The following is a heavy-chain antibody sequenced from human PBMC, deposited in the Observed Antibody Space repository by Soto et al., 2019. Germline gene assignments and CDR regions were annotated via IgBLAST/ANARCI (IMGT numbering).Heavy chain of an antibody. J-gene: IGHJ4*02. D-gene: IGHD5-18*01. CDR1: GASISSSTSNNY. Sequence: QLHLQESGPGLVKPSETLSLTCTVSGASISSSTSNNYWGWIRQSPGKGLEWIGTIYYSGTTNYNPSLKSRVTISVDTSNNQFSLKLISVTAADTAVYYCARRGFSYGHYFDYWGQGALVTVSS. V-gene: IGHV4-39*01. CDR2: IYYSGTT. CDR3: ARRGFSYGHYFDY.